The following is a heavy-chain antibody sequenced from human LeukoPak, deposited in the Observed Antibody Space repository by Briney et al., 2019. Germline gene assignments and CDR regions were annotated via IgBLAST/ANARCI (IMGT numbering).Heavy chain of an antibody. J-gene: IGHJ6*03. D-gene: IGHD6-6*01. CDR1: GGSISSGSFY. CDR2: IYTSGST. CDR3: ARAYSSSSTLYYYYFDMDV. V-gene: IGHV4-61*02. Sequence: SETLSLTCTVSGGSISSGSFYWSWLRQPAGKGLEWIVRIYTSGSTNYNPSLKSRVTISVDTSKNQFSLKLSSVTAADTAVYYCARAYSSSSTLYYYYFDMDVWGKGTTVTVSS.